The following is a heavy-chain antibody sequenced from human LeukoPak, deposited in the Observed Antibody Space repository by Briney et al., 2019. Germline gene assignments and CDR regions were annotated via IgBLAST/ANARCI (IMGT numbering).Heavy chain of an antibody. D-gene: IGHD6-13*01. CDR2: ISGSSIYT. V-gene: IGHV3-11*05. Sequence: GGSLRLSCAGSGFTFSDYSMSWIRQAPGKGLELVSYISGSSIYTNYADSVKGRFTISRDNAKRSLYLQMKSLRAEDTAVYYCAREYISSAGRNVFDIWGQGTMVTVSS. J-gene: IGHJ3*02. CDR3: AREYISSAGRNVFDI. CDR1: GFTFSDYS.